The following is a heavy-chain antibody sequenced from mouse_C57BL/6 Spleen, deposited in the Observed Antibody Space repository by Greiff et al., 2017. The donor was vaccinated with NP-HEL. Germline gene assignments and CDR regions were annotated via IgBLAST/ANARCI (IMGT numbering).Heavy chain of an antibody. J-gene: IGHJ3*01. CDR2: IYPGDGDT. D-gene: IGHD1-1*01. CDR3: ARDYYGSSYEGACFAY. CDR1: GYAFSSSW. V-gene: IGHV1-82*01. Sequence: VQLQQSGPELVKPGASVKISCKASGYAFSSSWMNWVKQRPGKGLEWIGRIYPGDGDTNYNGKFKGKATLTADKSSSTAYMQLRSLTSEDSAVYFCARDYYGSSYEGACFAYWGQGTLVTVSA.